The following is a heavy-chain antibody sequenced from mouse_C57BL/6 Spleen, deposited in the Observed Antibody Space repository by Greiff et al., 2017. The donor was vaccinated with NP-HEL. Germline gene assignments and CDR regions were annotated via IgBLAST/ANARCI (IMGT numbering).Heavy chain of an antibody. CDR3: ARNYGNYQAWFAY. J-gene: IGHJ3*01. CDR1: GYTFTSYW. D-gene: IGHD2-1*01. Sequence: QVQLKQPGAELVKPGASVKLSCKASGYTFTSYWMHWVKQRPGRGLEWIGRIDPNSGGTKYNEKFKSKATLTVDKPSSTAYMQLSSLTSEDSAVYYCARNYGNYQAWFAYWGQGTLVTVSA. V-gene: IGHV1-72*01. CDR2: IDPNSGGT.